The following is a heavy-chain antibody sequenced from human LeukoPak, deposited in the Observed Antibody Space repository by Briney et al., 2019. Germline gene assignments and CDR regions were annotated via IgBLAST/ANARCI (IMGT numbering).Heavy chain of an antibody. Sequence: ASVKVSCKASGYTFTSYGISWVRQAPGQGLEWMGWFSAYNGNTNYAQKLQGRVTMTTDTSTSTAYMELRSLRSDDTAAYYCARARYSGPSVPYFMDVWGRGTTVTVSS. CDR1: GYTFTSYG. V-gene: IGHV1-18*01. J-gene: IGHJ6*03. D-gene: IGHD6-6*01. CDR2: FSAYNGNT. CDR3: ARARYSGPSVPYFMDV.